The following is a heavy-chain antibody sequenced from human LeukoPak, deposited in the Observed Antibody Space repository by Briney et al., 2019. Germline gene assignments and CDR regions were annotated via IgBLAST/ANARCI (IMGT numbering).Heavy chain of an antibody. D-gene: IGHD1-26*01. V-gene: IGHV3-30-3*01. J-gene: IGHJ4*02. CDR1: GFTFSSYA. CDR3: AGNVDGSNDY. CDR2: ISYDGSNK. Sequence: PGGSLRLSCAASGFTFSSYAMHWVRQAPGKGLEWVAVISYDGSNKYYADSVKGRFTISRDNSKNTLYLQMNSLRAEDTAVYYCAGNVDGSNDYWGQGTLVTVSS.